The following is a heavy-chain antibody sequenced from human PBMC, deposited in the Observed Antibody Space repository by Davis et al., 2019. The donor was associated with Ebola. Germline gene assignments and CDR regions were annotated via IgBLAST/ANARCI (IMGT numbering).Heavy chain of an antibody. Sequence: PSETLSFTCAVYGGSFSGYYWSWIRQPPGKGLEWIGEINHSGSTNYNPSLKSRVTISVDTSKNQFSLKLSSVTAADTAVYYCARGREMATINDYYYGMDVWGQGTTVTVSS. CDR3: ARGREMATINDYYYGMDV. D-gene: IGHD5-24*01. CDR2: INHSGST. J-gene: IGHJ6*02. CDR1: GGSFSGYY. V-gene: IGHV4-34*01.